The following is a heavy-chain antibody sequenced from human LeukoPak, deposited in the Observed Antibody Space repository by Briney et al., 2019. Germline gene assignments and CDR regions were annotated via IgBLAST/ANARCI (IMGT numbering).Heavy chain of an antibody. V-gene: IGHV3-23*01. Sequence: PGGSLRLSCAASGFTFSSYAMSWVRQAPGKGLEWVSAISGSGGSTYYADSVKDRFTISRDNSKNTLYLQMNSLRAEDTAVYYCAKAPYVDPNAIDYWGQGTLVTVSS. CDR1: GFTFSSYA. J-gene: IGHJ4*02. CDR3: AKAPYVDPNAIDY. CDR2: ISGSGGST. D-gene: IGHD5-12*01.